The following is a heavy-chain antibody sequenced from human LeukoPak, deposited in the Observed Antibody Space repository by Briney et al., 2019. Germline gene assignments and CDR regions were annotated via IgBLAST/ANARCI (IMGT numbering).Heavy chain of an antibody. CDR1: GFTVSSNY. V-gene: IGHV3-11*04. CDR2: ISSSGSTI. D-gene: IGHD3-10*02. CDR3: AELGITMIGGV. J-gene: IGHJ6*04. Sequence: GGSLRLSCAASGFTVSSNYMSWVRQAPGQGLEWVSYISSSGSTIYYADSVKGRFTISRDNAKNSLYLQMNSLRAEDTAVYYCAELGITMIGGVWGKGTTVTISS.